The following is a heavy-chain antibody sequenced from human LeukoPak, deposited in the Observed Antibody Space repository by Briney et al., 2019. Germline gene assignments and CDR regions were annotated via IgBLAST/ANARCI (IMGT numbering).Heavy chain of an antibody. CDR2: INQRSSFT. CDR1: GFSFRHYS. V-gene: IGHV3-21*01. Sequence: PGGSLRLSCEASGFSFRHYSKHWVRQAPGKGLEWVSSINQRSSFTYYADSVEGRFTVSRDNAKNSLFLEMNSLRVDDTAVYYCVRLQVGDPYGGYFQDWGQGSLVTVSS. CDR3: VRLQVGDPYGGYFQD. J-gene: IGHJ1*01. D-gene: IGHD4-17*01.